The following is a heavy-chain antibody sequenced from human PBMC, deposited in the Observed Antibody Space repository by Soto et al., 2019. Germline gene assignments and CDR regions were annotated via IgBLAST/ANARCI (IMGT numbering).Heavy chain of an antibody. V-gene: IGHV3-7*05. CDR3: TSLMVRGVMWLDY. CDR1: GFSFSSYS. Sequence: EVQLVESGGGLVQPGGSLRLSCAASGFSFSSYSMSWVRQAPGKGLEWVANINQDGSEKYYVDSVKGRFIISRDNAENSLYLQMSSLIAKDTAVYYCTSLMVRGVMWLDYWGQGALVTVSS. D-gene: IGHD3-10*01. J-gene: IGHJ4*02. CDR2: INQDGSEK.